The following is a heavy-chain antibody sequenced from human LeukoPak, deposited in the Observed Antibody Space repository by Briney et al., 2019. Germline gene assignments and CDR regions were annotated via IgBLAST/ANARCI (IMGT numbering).Heavy chain of an antibody. CDR3: ATQSIAVAGPGGQHNWFDP. V-gene: IGHV4-39*01. CDR1: GGSISSISSNNYH. CDR2: IYYSGST. J-gene: IGHJ5*02. D-gene: IGHD6-19*01. Sequence: SETLSLTCIVSGGSISSISSNNYHWGWIRQPPGKGLEWIGRIYYSGSTYYNPSLKSRVTISVDTSKNQFSLKLSSVTAADTAVYYCATQSIAVAGPGGQHNWFDPWGQGTLVTVSS.